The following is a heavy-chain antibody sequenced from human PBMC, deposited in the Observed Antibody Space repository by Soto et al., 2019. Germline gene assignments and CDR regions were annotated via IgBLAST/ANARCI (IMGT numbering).Heavy chain of an antibody. CDR2: IWYDGSNK. V-gene: IGHV3-33*01. J-gene: IGHJ6*02. Sequence: QVQLVESGGGVVQPGRSLRLSCAASGFTFSSYGMHWVRQAPGKGLEWVAVIWYDGSNKYYADSVKGRFTISRDNSKNKMYLQMNSVRAEDTAVYYCASLYGDYDGPPGYYYYGMDVWGQGTTVTVSS. D-gene: IGHD4-17*01. CDR3: ASLYGDYDGPPGYYYYGMDV. CDR1: GFTFSSYG.